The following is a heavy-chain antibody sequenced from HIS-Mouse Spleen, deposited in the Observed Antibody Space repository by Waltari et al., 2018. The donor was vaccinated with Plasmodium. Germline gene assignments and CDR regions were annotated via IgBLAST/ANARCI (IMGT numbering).Heavy chain of an antibody. CDR1: GGSIRRYY. CDR3: ARLRYSYGYFDY. CDR2: IYYSGST. V-gene: IGHV4-59*08. J-gene: IGHJ4*02. Sequence: QVQLQESGPGLVKPSETLSLTCTVSGGSIRRYYWSCIRQPPGKGLEWIWYIYYSGSTNYNPSLKSRVTISVDTSKNQFSLKLSSVTAADTAVYYCARLRYSYGYFDYWGQGTLVTVSS. D-gene: IGHD5-18*01.